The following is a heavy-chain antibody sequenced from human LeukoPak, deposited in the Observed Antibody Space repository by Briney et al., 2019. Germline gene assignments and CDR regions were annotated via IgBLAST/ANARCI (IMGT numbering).Heavy chain of an antibody. Sequence: SEILSLTCTVSGGSINSRSYYWGWIRQPPGKGLEWIGNIYYSGSTYYNPSLKSRVTISVDTSKNQFSLKLSSVTAADTAVYYCARTSGWYWEVDYWGQGTLVTVSS. CDR2: IYYSGST. CDR3: ARTSGWYWEVDY. J-gene: IGHJ4*02. CDR1: GGSINSRSYY. V-gene: IGHV4-39*07. D-gene: IGHD6-19*01.